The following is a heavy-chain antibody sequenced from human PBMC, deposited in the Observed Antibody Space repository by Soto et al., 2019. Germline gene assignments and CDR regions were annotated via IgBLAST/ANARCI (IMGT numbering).Heavy chain of an antibody. CDR1: GFTFSSYG. Sequence: GGSLRLSCAASGFTFSSYGMHWVRQAPGKGLEWVAVIWYDGSNKYYGDSVKGRFTISRDNSKNTLYLQMNSLRAEDTAVYYCAATVTSVGLIVDYYYYMDVWGKGTTVTVSS. J-gene: IGHJ6*03. CDR3: AATVTSVGLIVDYYYYMDV. CDR2: IWYDGSNK. V-gene: IGHV3-33*01. D-gene: IGHD4-17*01.